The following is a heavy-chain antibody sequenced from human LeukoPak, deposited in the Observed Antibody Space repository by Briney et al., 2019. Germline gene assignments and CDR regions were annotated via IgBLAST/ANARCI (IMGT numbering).Heavy chain of an antibody. Sequence: ASVKVSCKASGYTFTSYYINWVRQATGQGHEWMGWMNPNSGNTDYAQRFQGRVTMTRNTSISTAYMELSSLRSEDTAVYYCARAANWHDDDWFDPWGQGTLVTVSS. V-gene: IGHV1-8*01. CDR1: GYTFTSYY. J-gene: IGHJ5*02. CDR2: MNPNSGNT. D-gene: IGHD1-1*01. CDR3: ARAANWHDDDWFDP.